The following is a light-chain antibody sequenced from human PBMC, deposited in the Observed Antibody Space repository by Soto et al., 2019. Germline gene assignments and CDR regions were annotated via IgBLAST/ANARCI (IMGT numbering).Light chain of an antibody. J-gene: IGLJ3*02. CDR2: SNN. CDR1: SSNIGSNT. V-gene: IGLV1-44*01. Sequence: QSVLTQPPSASGTPGQRVTISCSGSSSNIGSNTVNWYQQLPGTAPKRLIYSNNQRPSGVPDRFSGSKSGTSASLAISGLQSEDEADYYCAAWEDSLNGWVFGGGTKLTVL. CDR3: AAWEDSLNGWV.